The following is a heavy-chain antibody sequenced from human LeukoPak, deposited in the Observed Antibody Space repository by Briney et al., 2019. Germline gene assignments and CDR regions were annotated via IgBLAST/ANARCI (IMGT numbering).Heavy chain of an antibody. CDR2: IQYDESFD. Sequence: GGSLRLSCSASGFLFSSFGMHWVRQAPRKGLEWVALIQYDESFDDYAESVGGRFTISRDNFKNTLYLQMSGLRAEDTAIYYCAKGYFNYYYYMDVWGKGTTVTVSS. V-gene: IGHV3-30*02. CDR3: AKGYFNYYYYMDV. J-gene: IGHJ6*03. CDR1: GFLFSSFG. D-gene: IGHD3-9*01.